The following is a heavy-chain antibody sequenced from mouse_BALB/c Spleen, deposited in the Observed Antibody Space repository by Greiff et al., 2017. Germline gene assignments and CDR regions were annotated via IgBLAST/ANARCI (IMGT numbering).Heavy chain of an antibody. CDR1: GYSITSGYY. V-gene: IGHV3-6*02. CDR3: ARDRDYYGSSYVFDY. CDR2: ISYDGSN. Sequence: EVQVVESGPGLVKPSQSLSLTCSVTGYSITSGYYWNWIRQFPGNKLEWMGYISYDGSNNYNPSLKNRISITRDTSKNQFFLKLNSVTTEDTATYYCARDRDYYGSSYVFDYWGQGTTLTVSS. J-gene: IGHJ2*01. D-gene: IGHD1-1*01.